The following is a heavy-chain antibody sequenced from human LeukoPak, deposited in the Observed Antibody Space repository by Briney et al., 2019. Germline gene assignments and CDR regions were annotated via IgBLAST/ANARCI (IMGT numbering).Heavy chain of an antibody. CDR3: AKGPYYYGSGSSSPNYFYAMDV. CDR2: ISGGGGTT. J-gene: IGHJ6*02. Sequence: GGSLRLSCAASGFTFSSYAMSWVRQAPGKGLEWVSAISGGGGTTYYADSVKGRFAVSRDNSKSTLYMQMNSLRAAATAVYYCAKGPYYYGSGSSSPNYFYAMDVWGQGTTVTVSS. V-gene: IGHV3-23*01. CDR1: GFTFSSYA. D-gene: IGHD3-10*01.